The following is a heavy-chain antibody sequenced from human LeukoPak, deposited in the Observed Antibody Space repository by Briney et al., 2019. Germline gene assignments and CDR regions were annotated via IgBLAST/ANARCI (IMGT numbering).Heavy chain of an antibody. J-gene: IGHJ4*02. Sequence: SETLSLTCTVSGGSISSYYWSWIRQPPGKGLEWVGYIYYSGSTNYNPSIKSRVTISVHTSKNQFSLKVRSVTAADTAVYCCARIIDAYNPYFDSWGQGTLVTVSS. V-gene: IGHV4-59*01. D-gene: IGHD5-24*01. CDR1: GGSISSYY. CDR2: IYYSGST. CDR3: ARIIDAYNPYFDS.